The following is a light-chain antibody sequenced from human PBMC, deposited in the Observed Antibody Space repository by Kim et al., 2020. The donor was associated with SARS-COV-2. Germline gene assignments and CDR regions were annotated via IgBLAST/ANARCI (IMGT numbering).Light chain of an antibody. CDR1: QDISNY. CDR2: DAS. V-gene: IGKV1-33*01. J-gene: IGKJ2*01. CDR3: QQYDNLLGYT. Sequence: DIQMTQYPSSLSASVGDRVTITCQASQDISNYLNWYQQKPGKAPKLLIYDASNLETGVPSRFSGSGSGTDFTFTISSLQPEDIATYYCQQYDNLLGYTFGQGTKLEI.